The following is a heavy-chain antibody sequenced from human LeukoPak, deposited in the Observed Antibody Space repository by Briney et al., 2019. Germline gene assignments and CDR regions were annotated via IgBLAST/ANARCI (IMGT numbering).Heavy chain of an antibody. D-gene: IGHD5-24*01. CDR2: FYNSGSS. CDR3: ARFRDGYRAPD. V-gene: IGHV4-59*11. J-gene: IGHJ4*02. CDR1: GGSISSHY. Sequence: PSETLSLTCTVSGGSISSHYWSWIRQPPGKRLEWIGYFYNSGSSNYNPSLKRRVSISVDTSMNQFSLKLTSVTAADTAVYYCARFRDGYRAPDWGQGTLVTVSS.